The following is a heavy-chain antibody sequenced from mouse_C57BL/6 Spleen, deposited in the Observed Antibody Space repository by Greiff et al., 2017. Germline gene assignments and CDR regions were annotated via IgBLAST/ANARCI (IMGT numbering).Heavy chain of an antibody. J-gene: IGHJ3*01. D-gene: IGHD3-3*01. V-gene: IGHV1-61*01. CDR2: IYPSDSYT. Sequence: QVQLQQPGAELVRPGSSVKLSCKASGYTFTSYWMDWVKQRPGQGLEWIGNIYPSDSYTNYNQTFKDKATLTVDKSSSTAYMQLSSLTSEDSAVYYCARSKGPFAYWGQGTLVTVSA. CDR3: ARSKGPFAY. CDR1: GYTFTSYW.